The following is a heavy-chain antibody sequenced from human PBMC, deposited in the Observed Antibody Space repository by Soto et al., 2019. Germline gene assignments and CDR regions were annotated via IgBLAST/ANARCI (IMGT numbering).Heavy chain of an antibody. CDR1: GFTFSSYA. Sequence: GVSLRLSCAASGFTFSSYAMHWVRQAPGKGLEWVAVISYDGSNKYYADSVKGRFTISRDNSKNTLYLQMNSLRAEDTAVYYCARDKYYYDSSGYWEPDYWGQGTLVTVSS. D-gene: IGHD3-22*01. CDR3: ARDKYYYDSSGYWEPDY. J-gene: IGHJ4*02. CDR2: ISYDGSNK. V-gene: IGHV3-30*04.